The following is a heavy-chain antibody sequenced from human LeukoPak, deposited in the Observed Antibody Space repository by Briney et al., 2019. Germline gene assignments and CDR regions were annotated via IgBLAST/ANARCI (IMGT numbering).Heavy chain of an antibody. CDR2: MYTSGST. CDR3: ARGEKGSSSGSINY. CDR1: GGSINSGTYY. D-gene: IGHD6-6*01. V-gene: IGHV4-61*02. J-gene: IGHJ4*02. Sequence: PSETLSLTCTVSGGSINSGTYYWSWIRQPAGKGLEWIGRMYTSGSTNYNPSLESRVTISVDTSKNQFSLKLSSVPAADTAVYYCARGEKGSSSGSINYWGQGTLVTVSS.